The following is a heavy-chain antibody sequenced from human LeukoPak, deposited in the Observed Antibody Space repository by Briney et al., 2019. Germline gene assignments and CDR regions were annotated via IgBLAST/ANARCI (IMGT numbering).Heavy chain of an antibody. CDR2: IYPGDSDT. D-gene: IGHD5-18*01. V-gene: IGHV5-51*01. CDR1: GYSFTSYW. Sequence: GESLKISCKGSGYSFTSYWIGWVRQMPGKGLEWMGIIYPGDSDTRYSPSFQGQVTISADKSISTAYLQWSSLKASDTAVYYCARAGTPTWIQLWPPYNWFDPWGQGTLVTVSS. CDR3: ARAGTPTWIQLWPPYNWFDP. J-gene: IGHJ5*02.